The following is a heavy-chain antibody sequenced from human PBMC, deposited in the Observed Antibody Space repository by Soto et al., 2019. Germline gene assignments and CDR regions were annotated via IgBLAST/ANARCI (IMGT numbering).Heavy chain of an antibody. J-gene: IGHJ5*02. D-gene: IGHD4-4*01. V-gene: IGHV3-23*01. CDR2: ISGSGDRT. CDR1: GFIFSSYA. CDR3: AKDPHYSIITHRNWFDP. Sequence: QPGGSLRLSCAASGFIFSSYAMTWVRQAPGKGLEWVSGISGSGDRTDYADSVRGRFTISRDNSKNTLYLQMNSLRAEDTAVYYCAKDPHYSIITHRNWFDPWGQGTLVTVSS.